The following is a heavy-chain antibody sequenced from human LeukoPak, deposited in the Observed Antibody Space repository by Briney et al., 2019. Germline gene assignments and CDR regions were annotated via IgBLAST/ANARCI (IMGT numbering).Heavy chain of an antibody. J-gene: IGHJ3*02. V-gene: IGHV3-66*02. D-gene: IGHD6-19*01. Sequence: LGGSLTLSCAPSGFTLSTNYMSWVRQAPGKGLEWVSVIYSGGSKYYADSVKGRFPISRDNPKNPLYLQMNSLRAEDTAVYYCARWAVTRSDFDIWGQGTMVTVSS. CDR1: GFTLSTNY. CDR2: IYSGGSK. CDR3: ARWAVTRSDFDI.